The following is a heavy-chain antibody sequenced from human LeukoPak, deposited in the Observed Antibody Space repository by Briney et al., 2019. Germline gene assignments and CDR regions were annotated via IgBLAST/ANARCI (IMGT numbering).Heavy chain of an antibody. CDR3: ARSTIAAAGSYWYFDL. J-gene: IGHJ2*01. V-gene: IGHV4-59*01. CDR2: IYYSGSS. D-gene: IGHD6-13*01. CDR1: GGSINSYY. Sequence: SETLSLTCTVSGGSINSYYWSWIRQPPGKGLEWIGYIYYSGSSNCNPSLKSRVTISEDTSKNQFSLKLSSVTAADTAVYYCARSTIAAAGSYWYFDLWGRGTLVTVSS.